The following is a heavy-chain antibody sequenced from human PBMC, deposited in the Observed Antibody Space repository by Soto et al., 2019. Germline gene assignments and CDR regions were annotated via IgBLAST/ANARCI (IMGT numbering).Heavy chain of an antibody. Sequence: QVLLVQSGAEMKQPGSSVSVSCRASGDSFTNYAFTWVRQAPGQGPEWLGGIILALGTPPSSQRFQGRLTIPADESSSTVYRELGSLRLDDTAVYYCGRYCTNTKCRGGYYLDLWGQGTLLTVSS. CDR3: GRYCTNTKCRGGYYLDL. CDR1: GDSFTNYA. CDR2: IILALGTP. J-gene: IGHJ5*02. V-gene: IGHV1-69*01. D-gene: IGHD2-8*01.